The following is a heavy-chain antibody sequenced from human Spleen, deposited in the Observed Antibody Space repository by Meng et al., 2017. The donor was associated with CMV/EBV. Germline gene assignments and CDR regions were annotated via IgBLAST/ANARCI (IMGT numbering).Heavy chain of an antibody. CDR3: ARDRGIRNWFDP. Sequence: QVQLVQSGAEVKKSGAAVTGPCRASGYTFTDAYIYWVRQAPGQGLEWVGRINPDSGATNYAQKFQGRVTMTRDTSMNTAYMDLSRLTFDDTAVYYCARDRGIRNWFDPWGQGTLVTVSS. V-gene: IGHV1-2*06. CDR2: INPDSGAT. D-gene: IGHD1-26*01. J-gene: IGHJ5*02. CDR1: GYTFTDAY.